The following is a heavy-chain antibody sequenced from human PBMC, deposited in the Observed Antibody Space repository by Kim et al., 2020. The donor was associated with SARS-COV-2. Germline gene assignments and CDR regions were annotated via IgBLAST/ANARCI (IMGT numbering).Heavy chain of an antibody. CDR3: ARDPIDSSGSLAFDI. J-gene: IGHJ3*02. Sequence: PALKSRVTISVDTSKNQFSLKLSSVTAADTAVYYCARDPIDSSGSLAFDIWGQGTMVTVSS. V-gene: IGHV4-31*02. D-gene: IGHD6-19*01.